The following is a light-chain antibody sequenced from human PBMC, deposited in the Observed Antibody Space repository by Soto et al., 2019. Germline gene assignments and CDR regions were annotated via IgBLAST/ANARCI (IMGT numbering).Light chain of an antibody. V-gene: IGKV1-17*01. CDR3: QQYNNYSWT. CDR1: QGIRND. J-gene: IGKJ1*01. CDR2: ATS. Sequence: DIQMTQSPSSLSASVGDRVTITCRTSQGIRNDLGWYQQKPGKAPKRLIYATSNLQSGVPSRFSGSGSGTDFTLTITSLQPDDFATYYCQQYNNYSWTFGQGTKVDIK.